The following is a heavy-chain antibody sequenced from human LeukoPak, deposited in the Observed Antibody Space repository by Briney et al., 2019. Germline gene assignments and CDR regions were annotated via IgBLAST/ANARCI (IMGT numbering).Heavy chain of an antibody. Sequence: PSETLSLTCTVSGGSISSGGYYWSWIRQPPGKGLEWIGYIYHSGSTYYNPSLKSRVTISVDTSKNQFSLKLSSVTAADTAVYYCARDRKWELTETALDYYYGMDVWGQGTTVTVSS. CDR1: GGSISSGGYY. CDR2: IYHSGST. D-gene: IGHD1-26*01. J-gene: IGHJ6*02. CDR3: ARDRKWELTETALDYYYGMDV. V-gene: IGHV4-30-2*01.